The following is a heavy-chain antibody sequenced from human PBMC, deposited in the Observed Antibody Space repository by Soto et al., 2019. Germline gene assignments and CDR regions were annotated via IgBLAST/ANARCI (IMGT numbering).Heavy chain of an antibody. CDR2: MSSSGSSM. V-gene: IGHV3-48*02. Sequence: EVQLVESGGGLIQSGGSLRLSCAASGLTISSYNMNWVRQAPGKGLEWVAYMSSSGSSMYYADSVKGRFTISRDNAKNSLFLQMNSLRDEDTAVYYCAGAFDIWGQGTMVIVSS. CDR3: AGAFDI. J-gene: IGHJ3*02. CDR1: GLTISSYN.